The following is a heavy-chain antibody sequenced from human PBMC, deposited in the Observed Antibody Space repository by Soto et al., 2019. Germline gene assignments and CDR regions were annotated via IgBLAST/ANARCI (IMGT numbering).Heavy chain of an antibody. CDR2: VIPIFGTA. D-gene: IGHD4-17*01. Sequence: VNVSCKASGGTVSSYAISWVRQAPGQGLEWMGGVIPIFGTANYAQKFQGRVTITADESTSTAYMELSSLRSEVAAVYYCARARAETFRDYPMLDSYYYGIDVWRQRTTVPPSS. J-gene: IGHJ6*01. CDR1: GGTVSSYA. V-gene: IGHV1-69*13. CDR3: ARARAETFRDYPMLDSYYYGIDV.